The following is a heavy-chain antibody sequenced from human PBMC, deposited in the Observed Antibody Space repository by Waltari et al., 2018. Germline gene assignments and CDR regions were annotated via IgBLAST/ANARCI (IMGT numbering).Heavy chain of an antibody. CDR3: AIDVNKTTPSGSYRLHDAFDI. D-gene: IGHD3-16*02. J-gene: IGHJ3*02. CDR2: IYHSVST. CDR1: GGSISSSNW. V-gene: IGHV4-4*02. Sequence: QVQLQESGPGLVKPSGTLSLTCAVSGGSISSSNWWSWVRQPPGEGVEWIGEIYHSVSTNYNPSLNGRVTISVVKSTNQFSLKLSSVTVADTAVYYCAIDVNKTTPSGSYRLHDAFDIWGQGTMVTVSS.